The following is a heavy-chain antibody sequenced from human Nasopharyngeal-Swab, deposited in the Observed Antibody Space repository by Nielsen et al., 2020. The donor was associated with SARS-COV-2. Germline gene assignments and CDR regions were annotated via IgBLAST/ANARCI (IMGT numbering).Heavy chain of an antibody. CDR3: ARDKVVVVPAAIYYYGMDV. Sequence: GGSLRLSCAASGFTFSSYWMHWDRQAPGKGLVWVSRINSDGSSTSYADSVKGRFTISRDNAKNTLYLQMNSLRAEDTAVYYCARDKVVVVPAAIYYYGMDVWGQGTTVTVSS. J-gene: IGHJ6*02. CDR1: GFTFSSYW. V-gene: IGHV3-74*01. D-gene: IGHD2-2*01. CDR2: INSDGSST.